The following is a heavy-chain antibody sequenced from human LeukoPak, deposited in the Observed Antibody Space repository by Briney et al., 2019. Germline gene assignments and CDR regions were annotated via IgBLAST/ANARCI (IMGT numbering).Heavy chain of an antibody. CDR1: GFSFSSFS. V-gene: IGHV3-21*01. CDR3: ARGRGDFWSGYYWVSYDAFDI. D-gene: IGHD3-3*01. CDR2: ISSSSSYI. J-gene: IGHJ3*02. Sequence: GGSLRLSCAASGFSFSSFSMNWVRQAPGKGLEWVSSISSSSSYIYYADSVKGRFTISRDNAKNSLYLQMNSLRAEDTAVYYCARGRGDFWSGYYWVSYDAFDIWGQGTMITVSS.